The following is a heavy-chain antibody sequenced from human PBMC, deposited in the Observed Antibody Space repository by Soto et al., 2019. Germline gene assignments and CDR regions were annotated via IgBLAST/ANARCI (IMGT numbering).Heavy chain of an antibody. CDR3: GRKGYIGNFGLDV. CDR1: GYTFLNYD. J-gene: IGHJ6*02. D-gene: IGHD5-12*01. Sequence: QVQLVQPGAEAKRPGASVKVSCQASGYTFLNYDVAWVRRAPGQGLEWLGWISISKGKTYYEQRLQGRGTITTDTATTTAYMKWTSLRSDDTAVYFCGRKGYIGNFGLDVWGQGTTVTVSS. V-gene: IGHV1-18*01. CDR2: ISISKGKT.